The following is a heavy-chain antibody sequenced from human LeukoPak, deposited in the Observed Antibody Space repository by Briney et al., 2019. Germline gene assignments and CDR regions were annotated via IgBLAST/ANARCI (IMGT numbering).Heavy chain of an antibody. J-gene: IGHJ4*02. Sequence: GESLKISCKGSGYSFTSYWIGWVGQMHGEGPEWMGIIYPGDSDTRYSASFQGQVTISADKSISTAYLLWSSLKASYTATYYCARHKALGMIVAFDYWGQGTLVTVSS. CDR2: IYPGDSDT. CDR1: GYSFTSYW. D-gene: IGHD3-22*01. CDR3: ARHKALGMIVAFDY. V-gene: IGHV5-51*01.